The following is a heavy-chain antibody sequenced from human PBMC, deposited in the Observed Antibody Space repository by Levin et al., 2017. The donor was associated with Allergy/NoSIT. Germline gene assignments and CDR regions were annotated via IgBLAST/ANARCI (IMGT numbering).Heavy chain of an antibody. CDR3: AKTPIVVVASAPYYLDY. CDR1: GFSFGRYA. D-gene: IGHD2-21*01. J-gene: IGHJ4*02. V-gene: IGHV3-23*01. CDR2: ISGSGST. Sequence: GESLKISCAASGFSFGRYAMSWVRQAPGKGLEWVSAISGSGSTYYADSVKGRITISRDNSKNTLFLQMNTLRAEDTAVYYCAKTPIVVVASAPYYLDYWGQGTLVTVSS.